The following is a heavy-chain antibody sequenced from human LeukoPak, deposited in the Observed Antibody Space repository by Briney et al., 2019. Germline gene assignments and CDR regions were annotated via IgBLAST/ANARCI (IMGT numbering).Heavy chain of an antibody. CDR3: ARGSYSHYGMDV. J-gene: IGHJ6*02. Sequence: GGSLRLSCAASGFTFSSYWMHWVRQGPGKGLVWVSRINSDGSSTRYADSVKGRFTISRDNAKNTLYLQMNSLRAEDTAVYYCARGSYSHYGMDVWGQGTTVAVSS. V-gene: IGHV3-74*01. D-gene: IGHD1-26*01. CDR2: INSDGSST. CDR1: GFTFSSYW.